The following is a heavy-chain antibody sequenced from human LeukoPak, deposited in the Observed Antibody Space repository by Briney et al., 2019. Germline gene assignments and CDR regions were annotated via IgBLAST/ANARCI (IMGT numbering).Heavy chain of an antibody. CDR2: INGGGDAT. J-gene: IGHJ3*01. D-gene: IGHD2-2*01. V-gene: IGHV3-23*01. Sequence: PGGPLRLSGATSGFTFKHNAMSGVRQAPGKGLEWVSAINGGGDATEYADSVKGRFTISRDNSKNTLYLQMNSLRPDDTAVYYCARCTASCYANAFDVWGQGTLLTVSS. CDR1: GFTFKHNA. CDR3: ARCTASCYANAFDV.